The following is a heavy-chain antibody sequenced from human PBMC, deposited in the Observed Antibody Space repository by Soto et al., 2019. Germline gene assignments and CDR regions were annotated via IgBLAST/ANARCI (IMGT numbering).Heavy chain of an antibody. CDR3: ARASLLPTTADYYYYMDV. CDR2: IWYDGSNK. D-gene: IGHD1-1*01. Sequence: GGSLRLSCAASGFTFSSYGMHWVRQAPGKGLEWVAVIWYDGSNKYYADSVKGRFTISRDNSKNTLYLQMNSLRAEDTAVYYCARASLLPTTADYYYYMDVWGKGTTVTVSS. J-gene: IGHJ6*03. V-gene: IGHV3-33*01. CDR1: GFTFSSYG.